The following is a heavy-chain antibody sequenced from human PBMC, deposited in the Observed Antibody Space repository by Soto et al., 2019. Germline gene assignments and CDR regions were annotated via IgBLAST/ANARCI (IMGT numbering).Heavy chain of an antibody. J-gene: IGHJ4*02. CDR2: ISGSGGST. D-gene: IGHD1-26*01. CDR1: GFTFSSYA. V-gene: IGHV3-23*01. CDR3: AKGGGWERQTRGLPIGY. Sequence: GGSLRLSCAASGFTFSSYAMGWVRQAPGKGLEWVSAISGSGGSTYYADSVKGRFTISRDNSKNTLYLQMNSLRAEDTAVYYCAKGGGWERQTRGLPIGYWGQGTLVTVSS.